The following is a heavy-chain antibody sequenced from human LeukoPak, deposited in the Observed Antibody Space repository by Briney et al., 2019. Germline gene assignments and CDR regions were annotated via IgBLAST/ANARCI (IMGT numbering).Heavy chain of an antibody. CDR3: AKDTLQYQLLILYYFDY. CDR1: GFTFSSYG. J-gene: IGHJ4*02. CDR2: ISYDGSNK. Sequence: GGSLRLSCAASGFTFSSYGMHWVRQAPGKGLEWVAVISYDGSNKYYADSVKGRFTISRDNSKNTLYLQMNSLRAEDTAVYYCAKDTLQYQLLILYYFDYWGQGTLVTVSS. V-gene: IGHV3-30*18. D-gene: IGHD2-2*01.